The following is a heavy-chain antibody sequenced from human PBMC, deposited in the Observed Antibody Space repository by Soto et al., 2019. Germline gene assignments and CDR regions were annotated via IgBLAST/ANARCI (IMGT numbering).Heavy chain of an antibody. CDR2: IYYSGIT. Sequence: PSETLSLTCTVSGGSISSYYWSWIRQPPGKGLEWIGYIYYSGITNYNPSLKSRVTISGDTSKNQFSLKLSSVTAADTAVYYWARDIGSGSYWFDPWGQGTLVTVSS. CDR3: ARDIGSGSYWFDP. CDR1: GGSISSYY. J-gene: IGHJ5*02. V-gene: IGHV4-59*01. D-gene: IGHD3-10*01.